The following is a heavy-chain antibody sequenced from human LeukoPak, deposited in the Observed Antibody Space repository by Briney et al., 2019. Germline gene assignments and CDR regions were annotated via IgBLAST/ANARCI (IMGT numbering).Heavy chain of an antibody. CDR3: VTEDAGTSLDN. D-gene: IGHD6-13*01. CDR2: VYYTGST. J-gene: IGHJ4*02. Sequence: SETLSLTCTVSGGSISSYYYTWIRQPPGKGLEWIGYVYYTGSTNYNPSLKSRVTMSLDTSENQFSLKLRSVTAADTAVYYCVTEDAGTSLDNWGQGTLVTVSS. V-gene: IGHV4-59*01. CDR1: GGSISSYY.